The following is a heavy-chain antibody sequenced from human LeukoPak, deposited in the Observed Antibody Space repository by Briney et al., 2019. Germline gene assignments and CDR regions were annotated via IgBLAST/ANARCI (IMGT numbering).Heavy chain of an antibody. CDR1: GFTFSDYY. Sequence: KPGGSLRLSCAASGFTFSDYYMSWIRQAPGKGLEGVSYISSSGSTIYYADSVKGRFTISRDNAKNSLYLQMNSLRAEDTAVYYCARGVTTVVTPASGALDYWGQGTLVTVSS. CDR3: ARGVTTVVTPASGALDY. V-gene: IGHV3-11*01. J-gene: IGHJ4*02. D-gene: IGHD4-23*01. CDR2: ISSSGSTI.